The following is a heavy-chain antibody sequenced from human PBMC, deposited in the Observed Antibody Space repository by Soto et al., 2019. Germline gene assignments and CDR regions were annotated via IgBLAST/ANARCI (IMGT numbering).Heavy chain of an antibody. CDR3: TRGLHPLFDD. CDR2: IWYDGNNK. Sequence: QVQLVESGGGVVQPGGSLRLSCAASGFTFSNYGMHWVRQAPGKGLEWVSVIWYDGNNKYYADSVKGRFTISRDNSNNTLLAQTTRVIAYDTAVYYCTRGLHPLFDDWGQGTLVTVSS. V-gene: IGHV3-33*01. CDR1: GFTFSNYG. J-gene: IGHJ4*02.